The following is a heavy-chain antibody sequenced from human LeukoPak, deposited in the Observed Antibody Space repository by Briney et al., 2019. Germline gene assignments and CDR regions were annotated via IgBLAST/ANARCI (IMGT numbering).Heavy chain of an antibody. Sequence: ASVKVSCKASGYTFTGYYMHWVRQAPGQGLEWMGWISANSGGTNYAQKFQGRVTMTRDTSISTAYMELSRLRSDDTAVYYCARGRGVWDYYDSSGYSVYLDYWGQGTLVTVSS. D-gene: IGHD3-22*01. V-gene: IGHV1-2*02. CDR2: ISANSGGT. CDR1: GYTFTGYY. CDR3: ARGRGVWDYYDSSGYSVYLDY. J-gene: IGHJ4*02.